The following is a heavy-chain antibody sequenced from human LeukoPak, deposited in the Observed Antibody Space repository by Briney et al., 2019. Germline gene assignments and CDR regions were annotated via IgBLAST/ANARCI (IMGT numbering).Heavy chain of an antibody. Sequence: SETLSLTCTVSAGSISGFFWSWIRQPPGKGLEWIGYISYSGSTNYNPSLKSRVTISVDTSKNQFSLKLSSVTAADTAVYYFARTYRYGSFPVYHVYMDIWGKGTTVAASS. V-gene: IGHV4-59*01. CDR3: ARTYRYGSFPVYHVYMDI. CDR2: ISYSGST. CDR1: AGSISGFF. D-gene: IGHD5-18*01. J-gene: IGHJ6*03.